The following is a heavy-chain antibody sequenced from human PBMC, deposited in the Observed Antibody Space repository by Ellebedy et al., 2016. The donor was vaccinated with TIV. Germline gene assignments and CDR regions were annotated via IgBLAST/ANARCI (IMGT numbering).Heavy chain of an antibody. J-gene: IGHJ4*01. CDR2: INPHGSVR. CDR3: GRLGPNIIVTTYDY. V-gene: IGHV3-7*01. CDR1: DFTFSNYW. Sequence: GGSLRLSCVVSDFTFSNYWMSWVRQAPGKGLEWVASINPHGSVRHYVDSVKDRFVISRDNAQNSLYLQMNSLGAEDSALYHCGRLGPNIIVTTYDYWGHGTLVTVSS. D-gene: IGHD5-12*01.